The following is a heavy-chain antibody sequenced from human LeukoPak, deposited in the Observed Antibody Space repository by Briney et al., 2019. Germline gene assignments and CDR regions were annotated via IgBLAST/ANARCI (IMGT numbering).Heavy chain of an antibody. D-gene: IGHD4-23*01. CDR2: IIPILGIA. CDR1: GGTFSSYA. CDR3: AREGWAPDYGGNDVVGAGGPNYFDY. V-gene: IGHV1-69*04. Sequence: GSSVKVSCKASGGTFSSYAISWVRQAPGQGLEWMGRIIPILGIANYAQKFQGRVTITTDESTSTAYMELSSLRSEDTAVYYCAREGWAPDYGGNDVVGAGGPNYFDYWGQGTLVTVSS. J-gene: IGHJ4*02.